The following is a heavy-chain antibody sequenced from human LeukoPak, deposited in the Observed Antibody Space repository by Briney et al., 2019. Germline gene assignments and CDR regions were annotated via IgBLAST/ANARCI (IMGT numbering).Heavy chain of an antibody. CDR3: ARDRLAAAGRGFDP. J-gene: IGHJ5*02. CDR1: GFTFSSYS. CDR2: ISSSSSTI. D-gene: IGHD6-13*01. Sequence: GGSLRLSCAASGFTFSSYSMNWVRQAPGKGLEWVSYISSSSSTIYYADSVKGRFTISRDNAKNSLYLQMNSLRAEDTAVYYCARDRLAAAGRGFDPWGQGTLVTVSS. V-gene: IGHV3-48*01.